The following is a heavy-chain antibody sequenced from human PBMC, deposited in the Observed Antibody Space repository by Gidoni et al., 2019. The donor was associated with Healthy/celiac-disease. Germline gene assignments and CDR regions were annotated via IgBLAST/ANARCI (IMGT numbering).Heavy chain of an antibody. J-gene: IGHJ4*02. CDR3: TGSGSSQKVAY. V-gene: IGHV3-73*02. D-gene: IGHD3-10*01. CDR1: GFTFSGSA. Sequence: EVQLVESGGGLVQHGGSLTLSCAASGFTFSGSAMHGVRQASGKGLDWVGRIRSKANSYATAYAASVKGRFTISRDDSKNTAYLQMNSLKTEDTAVYYCTGSGSSQKVAYWGQGTLVTVSS. CDR2: IRSKANSYAT.